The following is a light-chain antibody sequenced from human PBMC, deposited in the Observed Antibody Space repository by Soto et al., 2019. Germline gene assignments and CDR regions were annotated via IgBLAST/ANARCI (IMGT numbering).Light chain of an antibody. J-gene: IGKJ1*01. V-gene: IGKV1-39*01. CDR1: HSISSY. Sequence: DIQMTQSPSSLSASVGDRDTITCRASHSISSYLNWYQQKPGKAPKLLIYAASSLQSAVPSRFSGSGSGTDFPLTISSLQPEDFATYYCQPSYSTPRTFGQGTRVDIK. CDR3: QPSYSTPRT. CDR2: AAS.